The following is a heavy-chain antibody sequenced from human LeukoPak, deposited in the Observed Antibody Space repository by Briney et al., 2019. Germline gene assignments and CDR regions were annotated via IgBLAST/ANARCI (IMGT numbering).Heavy chain of an antibody. D-gene: IGHD3-22*01. CDR3: ARAGYYDSSGYLNIDY. CDR2: INAGNGNT. V-gene: IGHV1-3*03. Sequence: ASVKVSCKASGYTFTSYAMHWVRQAPGQRLEWMGWINAGNGNTKYSQEFQGRVTITRDTSASTAYMELSSLRSEDMAVYYCARAGYYDSSGYLNIDYWGQGTLVTVSS. CDR1: GYTFTSYA. J-gene: IGHJ4*02.